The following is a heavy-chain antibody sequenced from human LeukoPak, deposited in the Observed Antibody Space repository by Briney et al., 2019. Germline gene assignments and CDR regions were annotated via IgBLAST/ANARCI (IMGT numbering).Heavy chain of an antibody. J-gene: IGHJ4*02. Sequence: ASVKVSCKASGYTFINYGITWVRQAPGQGLEWMGWISTYNGDTNYAQNLQGRVTMSTDTSTRTAYMELRSLRSDDTAVYYCARGRGSTSRYWGQGTLVTVSS. CDR2: ISTYNGDT. CDR3: ARGRGSTSRY. V-gene: IGHV1-18*01. D-gene: IGHD5-12*01. CDR1: GYTFINYG.